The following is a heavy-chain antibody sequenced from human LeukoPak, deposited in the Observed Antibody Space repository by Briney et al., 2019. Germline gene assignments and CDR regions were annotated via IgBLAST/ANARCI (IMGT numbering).Heavy chain of an antibody. CDR2: IIPMYGTT. CDR1: GGTFSNYA. J-gene: IGHJ6*03. V-gene: IGHV1-69*06. Sequence: SVKVSCKASGGTFSNYAVSWVRQAPGQGLEWMGGIIPMYGTTNYAQKFQGRVTITADKSTSTVYMELSSLRSEDTAVYYCARDRWPVTRIQYYYSMDVWGKGTTVTVSS. D-gene: IGHD4-17*01. CDR3: ARDRWPVTRIQYYYSMDV.